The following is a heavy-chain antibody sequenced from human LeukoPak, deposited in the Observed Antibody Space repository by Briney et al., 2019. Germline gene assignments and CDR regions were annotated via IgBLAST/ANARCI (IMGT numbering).Heavy chain of an antibody. V-gene: IGHV2-5*01. J-gene: IGHJ5*02. CDR3: AHSPLELWFDP. CDR1: GFSLSTSVVG. CDR2: IYWNDDK. Sequence: SGPTLVKPPQTLTLTCTFSGFSLSTSVVGVGWIRQPPGKALEWLALIYWNDDKRYSPSLKSRLTITKDTSKNQVVLTMTNMDPVDTATYYCAHSPLELWFDPWGQGTLVTVSS. D-gene: IGHD1-7*01.